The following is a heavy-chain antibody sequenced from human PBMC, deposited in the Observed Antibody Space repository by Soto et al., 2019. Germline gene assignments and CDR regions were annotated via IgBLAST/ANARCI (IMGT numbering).Heavy chain of an antibody. D-gene: IGHD3-10*01. CDR2: IYYSGST. Sequence: QVQLQESGPGLVKPSQTLSLTCTVSGGSISSGGYYWSWIRQHPGKGLEWIGYIYYSGSTYYNPSLKSRVTMSVDTSKDQFSLKLSSVTAADTAVYYCARGVTTVRGVSHTPYFDYWGQGTLVTVSS. CDR1: GGSISSGGYY. J-gene: IGHJ4*02. CDR3: ARGVTTVRGVSHTPYFDY. V-gene: IGHV4-31*03.